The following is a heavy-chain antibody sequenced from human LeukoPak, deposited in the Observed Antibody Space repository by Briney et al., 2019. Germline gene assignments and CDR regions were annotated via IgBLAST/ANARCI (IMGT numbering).Heavy chain of an antibody. CDR1: GGTFSSYA. CDR3: ARDVWLCDNTGDHAFDI. J-gene: IGHJ3*02. V-gene: IGHV1-69*13. D-gene: IGHD2-2*01. CDR2: IISIFGTA. Sequence: GASVKVSCKASGGTFSSYAISWVRQAPGRGLEWMVGIISIFGTANYAQKFQGRVTITADESTSTAYMELSSLRSEDTAVDFGARDVWLCDNTGDHAFDIWGQGTMVTVSS.